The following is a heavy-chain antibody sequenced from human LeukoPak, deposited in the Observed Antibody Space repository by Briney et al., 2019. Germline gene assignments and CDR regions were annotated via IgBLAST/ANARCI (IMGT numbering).Heavy chain of an antibody. D-gene: IGHD2-15*01. CDR2: IIPIFGTA. Sequence: SAKVSCNASGGTFSSYAISWLRQAPGQGLVWMGGIIPIFGTANYAQKFQGRVTITADESTSTAYMELSSLRSEDTAVYYCARGSTCSGGSCYVYYYYGMDVWGQGTTVTVSS. CDR3: ARGSTCSGGSCYVYYYYGMDV. V-gene: IGHV1-69*13. CDR1: GGTFSSYA. J-gene: IGHJ6*02.